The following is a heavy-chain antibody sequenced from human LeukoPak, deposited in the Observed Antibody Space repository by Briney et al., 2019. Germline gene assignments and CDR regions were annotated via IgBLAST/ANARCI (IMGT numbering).Heavy chain of an antibody. Sequence: ASVKVSCKASGYTFTSYGISWVRQAPGQGLEWMEWISAYNGNTNYAQKLQGRVTMTSDTSTSTAYMELRSLRSDDTAVYYCARAPWTPYDSSGHDYWGQGTLVTVSS. CDR2: ISAYNGNT. D-gene: IGHD3-22*01. CDR1: GYTFTSYG. V-gene: IGHV1-18*01. CDR3: ARAPWTPYDSSGHDY. J-gene: IGHJ4*02.